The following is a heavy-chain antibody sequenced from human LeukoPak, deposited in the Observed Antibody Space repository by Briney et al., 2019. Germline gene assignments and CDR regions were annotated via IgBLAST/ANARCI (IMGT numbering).Heavy chain of an antibody. D-gene: IGHD3-22*01. CDR1: GFTFSTYA. V-gene: IGHV3-64D*06. CDR2: ISSKGDST. J-gene: IGHJ5*02. CDR3: VQASSDYYYES. Sequence: GGSLRLSCSASGFTFSTYAMHWVRQAPGKGLEYVSAISSKGDSTFYADSVKGRFTISRDNSKNTLYLQMSSLRTEDTAVYYCVQASSDYYYESWGPGTLVTVSS.